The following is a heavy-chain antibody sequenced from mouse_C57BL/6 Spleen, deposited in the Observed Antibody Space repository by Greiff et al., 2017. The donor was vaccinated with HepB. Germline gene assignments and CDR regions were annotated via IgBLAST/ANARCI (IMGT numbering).Heavy chain of an antibody. V-gene: IGHV1-64*01. CDR1: GYTFTSYW. Sequence: QVQLQQPGAELVKPGASVKMSCKASGYTFTSYWITWVKQRPGQGLEWIGMIHPNSGSTNYNEKFKSKATLTVDKSSSTAYMQLSSLTSEDSAVYYCATYYGSSYVGYFDVWGTGTTVTVSS. D-gene: IGHD1-1*01. J-gene: IGHJ1*03. CDR3: ATYYGSSYVGYFDV. CDR2: IHPNSGST.